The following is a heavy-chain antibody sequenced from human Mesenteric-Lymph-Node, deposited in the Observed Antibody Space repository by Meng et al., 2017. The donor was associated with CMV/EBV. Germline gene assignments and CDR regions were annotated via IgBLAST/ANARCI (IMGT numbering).Heavy chain of an antibody. CDR2: INPNSGGT. V-gene: IGHV1-2*02. CDR3: ARNFYGGNSEFDY. J-gene: IGHJ4*02. Sequence: GESLKISCAASGYTFTGYYMHWVRQAPGQGLEWMGWINPNSGGTNYAQKFQGRVTMTRDTSISTAYMELSRLRSDDTAVYYCARNFYGGNSEFDYWGQGTLVTVSS. CDR1: GYTFTGYY. D-gene: IGHD4-23*01.